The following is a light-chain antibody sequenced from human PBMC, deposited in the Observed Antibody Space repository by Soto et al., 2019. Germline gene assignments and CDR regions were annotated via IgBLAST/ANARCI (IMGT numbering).Light chain of an antibody. CDR3: QQYGGTPPT. CDR1: ESVSNNY. Sequence: EIVLTQSPGTLSLSPGERATLSCRASESVSNNYLAWYQRKPGQAPRLLIYGASYRATDIPYRFSGSGSGPDSALTIARLEAEDFAVYICQQYGGTPPTFGLGTKVEI. J-gene: IGKJ1*01. CDR2: GAS. V-gene: IGKV3-20*01.